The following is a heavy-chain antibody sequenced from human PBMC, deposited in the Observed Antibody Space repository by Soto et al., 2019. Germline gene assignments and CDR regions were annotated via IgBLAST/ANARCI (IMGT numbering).Heavy chain of an antibody. CDR1: GFTFSNAW. V-gene: IGHV3-15*01. CDR3: TTDWGSGDHYIRAFDL. Sequence: EVQLVESGGGLVKPGGSLRLSCAASGFTFSNAWMTWVRQAPGKGLEWVGRIKSRLLDGTTDSAAPVKGRFTISRDDSKNTLYLQMNSLKTEDTAVYYCTTDWGSGDHYIRAFDLWGQGTMVTVSS. CDR2: IKSRLLDGTT. J-gene: IGHJ3*01. D-gene: IGHD3-16*01.